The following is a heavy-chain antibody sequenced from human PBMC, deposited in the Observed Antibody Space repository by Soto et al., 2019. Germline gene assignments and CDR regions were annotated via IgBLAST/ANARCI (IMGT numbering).Heavy chain of an antibody. Sequence: SVKVSCKASGFTFTSSAMQWVRQARGQRLERKRWIVVGSGNTNYAQKFQERITITRDMSTSTAYMELSSLRSEDTAVYYCAATTRYCSGGSCYHNWFDPWGQGTLVTVSS. V-gene: IGHV1-58*02. CDR3: AATTRYCSGGSCYHNWFDP. CDR2: IVVGSGNT. J-gene: IGHJ5*02. CDR1: GFTFTSSA. D-gene: IGHD2-15*01.